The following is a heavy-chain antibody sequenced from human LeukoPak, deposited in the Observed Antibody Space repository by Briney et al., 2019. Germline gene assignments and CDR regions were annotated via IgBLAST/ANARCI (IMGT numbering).Heavy chain of an antibody. J-gene: IGHJ5*02. CDR2: IRSKANSYAT. Sequence: GGSLRLSCAASGFTFSGSAMPWVRQASGKGLEWVGRIRSKANSYATAYAASVKGRFTISRDDSKNTAYLQMNSLKTEDTAVYYCTSLTRYCSSTSCISVLDPWGQGTLVTVSS. CDR3: TSLTRYCSSTSCISVLDP. V-gene: IGHV3-73*01. D-gene: IGHD2-2*01. CDR1: GFTFSGSA.